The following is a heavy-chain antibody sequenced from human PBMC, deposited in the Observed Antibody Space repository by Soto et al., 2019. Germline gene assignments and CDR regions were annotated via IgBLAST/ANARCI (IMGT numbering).Heavy chain of an antibody. Sequence: GGSLRLSCTTSGFTVSSSHMSWVRQAPGKGLEWVSVISDSGGSTYYADSVRGRFTISRDNSKSTLFLQMNSLRGDDTAIYYCAKPISGYYAPSDHWGQGTQVTVSS. D-gene: IGHD3-22*01. CDR3: AKPISGYYAPSDH. J-gene: IGHJ4*02. CDR1: GFTVSSSH. CDR2: ISDSGGST. V-gene: IGHV3-23*01.